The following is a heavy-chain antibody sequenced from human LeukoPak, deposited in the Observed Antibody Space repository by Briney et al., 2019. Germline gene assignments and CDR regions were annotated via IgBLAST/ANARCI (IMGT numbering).Heavy chain of an antibody. J-gene: IGHJ4*02. CDR2: ISGDGDST. Sequence: GGSLRLSCAASGFTLSSYAMSWVRQAPGKGLECVSTISGDGDSTYYADSVKGRFTISRDKSKNTLYLQMDSLRAEDTAVYYCAKDRSRPSRITMVRGDIDYWGQGTLVTVSS. V-gene: IGHV3-23*01. CDR3: AKDRSRPSRITMVRGDIDY. D-gene: IGHD3-10*01. CDR1: GFTLSSYA.